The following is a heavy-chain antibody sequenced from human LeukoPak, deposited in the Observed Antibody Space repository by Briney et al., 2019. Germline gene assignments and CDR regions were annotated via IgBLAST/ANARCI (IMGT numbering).Heavy chain of an antibody. CDR1: GGSISSSSYY. V-gene: IGHV4-39*07. CDR2: IYYSGST. D-gene: IGHD1-1*01. Sequence: PSETLSLTCTVSGGSISSSSYYWGWIRQPPGKGLEWIGSIYYSGSTYYNPSLKSRVTISVDTSKNQFSLKLSSVTAADTAVYYCARWVGGTGGGIYWGQGTLVTVSS. J-gene: IGHJ4*02. CDR3: ARWVGGTGGGIY.